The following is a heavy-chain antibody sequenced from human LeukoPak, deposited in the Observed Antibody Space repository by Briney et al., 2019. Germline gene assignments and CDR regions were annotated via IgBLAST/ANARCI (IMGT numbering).Heavy chain of an antibody. CDR3: ARINTARFLEWSSFDP. CDR2: IKEDGSEK. CDR1: GFTLSSFW. Sequence: GSLRLSCAVSGFTLSSFWMSWVRQAPGKGLEWVASIKEDGSEKYYVDSVKGRFTISRDNAKNSLYLQMNSLRAEDTALYHCARINTARFLEWSSFDPWGQGTLVTVSA. V-gene: IGHV3-7*03. D-gene: IGHD3-3*01. J-gene: IGHJ5*02.